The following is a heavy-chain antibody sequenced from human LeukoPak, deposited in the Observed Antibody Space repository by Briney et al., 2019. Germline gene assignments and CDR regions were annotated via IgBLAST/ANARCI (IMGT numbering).Heavy chain of an antibody. CDR2: INSDGSTT. Sequence: GGSLRPSCAHSRFTFSSYWMYWVRQAPGKGLVWVSRINSDGSTTSYADSVKGRFTISRDNAKNTLYLQMNSLRAEDTAVYYCTKDDDSTSYYFDYWGQGTLVTVSS. V-gene: IGHV3-74*01. D-gene: IGHD2-2*01. CDR1: RFTFSSYW. CDR3: TKDDDSTSYYFDY. J-gene: IGHJ4*02.